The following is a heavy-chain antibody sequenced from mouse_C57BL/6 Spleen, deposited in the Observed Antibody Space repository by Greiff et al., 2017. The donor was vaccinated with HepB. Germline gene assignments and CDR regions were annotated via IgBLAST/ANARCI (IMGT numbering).Heavy chain of an antibody. V-gene: IGHV5-4*01. CDR1: GFTFSSYA. Sequence: EVMLVESGGGLVKPGGSLKLSCAASGFTFSSYAMSWVRQTPEKRLEWVATISDGGSYTYYPDNVKGRFTISRDNAKNNLYLQMSHLKSEDTAMYYCARDRDYYGSAMDYWGQGTSVTVSS. CDR3: ARDRDYYGSAMDY. CDR2: ISDGGSYT. J-gene: IGHJ4*01. D-gene: IGHD1-1*01.